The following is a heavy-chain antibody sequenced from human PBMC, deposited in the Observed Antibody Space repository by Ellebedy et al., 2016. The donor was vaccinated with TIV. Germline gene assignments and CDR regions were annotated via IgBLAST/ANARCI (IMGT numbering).Heavy chain of an antibody. CDR3: AKPPVGHCISTVCYVFDY. V-gene: IGHV3-33*06. CDR1: AFPFSLFG. D-gene: IGHD2-2*01. CDR2: IWYDGSRQ. J-gene: IGHJ4*02. Sequence: PGGSLRLSCAASAFPFSLFGMHWVRQAPGKGLDWVAVIWYDGSRQFYGDSVKGRFTISRDISNNTLYLQMGALGAEDTAMYYFAKPPVGHCISTVCYVFDYWGQGTLVTVSS.